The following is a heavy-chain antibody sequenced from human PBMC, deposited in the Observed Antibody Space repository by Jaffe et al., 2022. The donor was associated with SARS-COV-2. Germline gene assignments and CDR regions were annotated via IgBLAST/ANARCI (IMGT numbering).Heavy chain of an antibody. D-gene: IGHD2-21*02. Sequence: QVQLVESGGGVVQPGRSLRLSCAASGFTFSSYAMHWVRQAPGKGLEWVAVISYDGSNKYYADSVKGRFTISRDNSKNTLYLQMNSLRAEDTAVYYCARERAQVGTDAFDIWGQGTMVTVSS. V-gene: IGHV3-30-3*01. J-gene: IGHJ3*02. CDR2: ISYDGSNK. CDR3: ARERAQVGTDAFDI. CDR1: GFTFSSYA.